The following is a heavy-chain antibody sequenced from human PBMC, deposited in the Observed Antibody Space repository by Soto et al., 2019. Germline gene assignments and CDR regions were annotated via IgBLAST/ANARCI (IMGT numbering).Heavy chain of an antibody. V-gene: IGHV4-31*03. J-gene: IGHJ3*02. Sequence: SETLSLTCTASGGSISSGGYCWSWIRQHPGKGLEWIGYIYYSGSTYYNPSLKSRVTISVDTSKNQFSLRLSSVTAADTAVYYCARAGVLQLWSRDDAFDIWGQGTMVTVSS. CDR2: IYYSGST. D-gene: IGHD5-18*01. CDR3: ARAGVLQLWSRDDAFDI. CDR1: GGSISSGGYC.